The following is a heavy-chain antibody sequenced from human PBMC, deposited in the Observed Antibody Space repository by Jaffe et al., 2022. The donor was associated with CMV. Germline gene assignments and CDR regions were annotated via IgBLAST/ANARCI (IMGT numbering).Heavy chain of an antibody. CDR1: GFTFASYA. CDR2: ISGSGLST. J-gene: IGHJ3*02. Sequence: EMQLLESGGGLVQPGGSLRLSCAASGFTFASYAISWVRQAPGKGLQWVSSISGSGLSTYYGDPVKGRFTISRDNSKNTLYLQMNRLRAEDTAVYYCAKGLPTAVTPFGAFDIWGQGTLVTVSS. V-gene: IGHV3-23*01. CDR3: AKGLPTAVTPFGAFDI. D-gene: IGHD4-17*01.